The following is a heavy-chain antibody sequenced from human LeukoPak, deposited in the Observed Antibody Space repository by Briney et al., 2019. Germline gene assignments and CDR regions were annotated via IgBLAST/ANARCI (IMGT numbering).Heavy chain of an antibody. Sequence: KSGGSLRLSCAASGFTFSNYAMNWVRQAPGKGLEWVSSISSSSSYIYYADSVKGRFTISRDNAKNSLYLQMNSLRAEDTAVYYCARDPPPGRVVITSPVDYWGQGTLVTVSS. CDR2: ISSSSSYI. CDR1: GFTFSNYA. D-gene: IGHD3-22*01. CDR3: ARDPPPGRVVITSPVDY. V-gene: IGHV3-21*01. J-gene: IGHJ4*02.